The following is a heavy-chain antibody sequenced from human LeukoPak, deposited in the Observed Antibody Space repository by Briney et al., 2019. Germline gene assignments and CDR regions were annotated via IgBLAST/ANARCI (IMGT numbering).Heavy chain of an antibody. V-gene: IGHV1-69*04. J-gene: IGHJ6*03. Sequence: SVKVSCKASGGTFSSYAISWVRQAPGQGLEWMGRIIPILGIANYAQKFQGRVTITADKSTSTAYMELSSLRSEDTAVYYCAREEGYYDFWSGYYRDYYMDVWGKGTTVTVSS. CDR1: GGTFSSYA. D-gene: IGHD3-3*01. CDR3: AREEGYYDFWSGYYRDYYMDV. CDR2: IIPILGIA.